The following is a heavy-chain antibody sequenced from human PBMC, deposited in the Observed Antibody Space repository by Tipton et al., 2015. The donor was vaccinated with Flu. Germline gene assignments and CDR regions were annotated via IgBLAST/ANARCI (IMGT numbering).Heavy chain of an antibody. CDR2: ISPNGGGT. CDR3: AREEDGFNPFDY. V-gene: IGHV1-46*01. Sequence: QMQLVQSGAEVKKPGASVKVSCKASGYTFTNYHIHWVRQAPGQGLEWMGIISPNGGGTNYPQRFRGRVTMTRDTSTSTVYMEMSSLRSEDTAVYYCAREEDGFNPFDYWGPGTLVTVSS. CDR1: GYTFTNYH. D-gene: IGHD5-24*01. J-gene: IGHJ4*02.